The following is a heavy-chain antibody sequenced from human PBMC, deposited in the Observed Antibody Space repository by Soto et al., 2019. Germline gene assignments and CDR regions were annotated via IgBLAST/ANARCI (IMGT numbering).Heavy chain of an antibody. CDR2: INPNSGGT. CDR1: GYTFTGYY. Sequence: ASVKVSCKASGYTFTGYYMHWVRQAPGQGLEWMGWINPNSGGTNYAQKFQGWVTMTRDTSISTAYMELNSLRAEDTAVYYCAKDADGYNEVWGYFDYWGQGTLVTVSS. D-gene: IGHD5-12*01. CDR3: AKDADGYNEVWGYFDY. J-gene: IGHJ4*02. V-gene: IGHV1-2*04.